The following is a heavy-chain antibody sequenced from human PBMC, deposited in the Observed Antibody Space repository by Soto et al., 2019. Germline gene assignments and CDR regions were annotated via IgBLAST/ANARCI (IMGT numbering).Heavy chain of an antibody. D-gene: IGHD6-13*01. CDR3: AREDSSRGELPFDL. J-gene: IGHJ3*01. Sequence: EVQLVESGGGLVKPGGSLRLSCAASGFTFSSYSMNWVRQAPGKGLEWVSAISSSSSYIYYADSVKGRFTISRDNAKNSLYRQRNSLRAEDTAVYYCAREDSSRGELPFDLWGQGTIVTVSS. V-gene: IGHV3-21*01. CDR2: ISSSSSYI. CDR1: GFTFSSYS.